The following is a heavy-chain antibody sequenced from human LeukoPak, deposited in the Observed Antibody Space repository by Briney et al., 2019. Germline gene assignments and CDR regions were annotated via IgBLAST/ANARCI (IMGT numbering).Heavy chain of an antibody. Sequence: PGGSLRLSCAASGFTFSSYAMSWVRQAPGKGLEWVSAISGSGGSTYYADSVKGRFTISRDNSKNTLYLQMNSLRAEDTAVYYCAKDGIRFLEWLFGSYFDYWGQGTLVTVSS. J-gene: IGHJ4*02. V-gene: IGHV3-23*01. D-gene: IGHD3-3*01. CDR2: ISGSGGST. CDR1: GFTFSSYA. CDR3: AKDGIRFLEWLFGSYFDY.